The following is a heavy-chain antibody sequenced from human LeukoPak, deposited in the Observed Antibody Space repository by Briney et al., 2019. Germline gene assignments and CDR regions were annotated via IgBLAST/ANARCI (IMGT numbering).Heavy chain of an antibody. D-gene: IGHD2-8*02. CDR1: GGSFSGYY. J-gene: IGHJ5*02. CDR2: INHSGST. Sequence: SETLSLTCAVYGGSFSGYYWSWIRQPPGKGLEWIGEINHSGSTNYNPSLKSRVTISVDTSKNQFSLKLSSVTAADTAVYYCARYTGTFWFDPWGQGTLVTVSS. CDR3: ARYTGTFWFDP. V-gene: IGHV4-34*01.